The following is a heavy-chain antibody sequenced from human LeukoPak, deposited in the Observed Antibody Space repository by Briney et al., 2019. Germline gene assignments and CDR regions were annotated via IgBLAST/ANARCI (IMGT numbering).Heavy chain of an antibody. J-gene: IGHJ4*02. CDR1: GFTFSSYY. D-gene: IGHD3-3*01. Sequence: KSGGSLRLSCTASGFTFSSYYMNWVRQAPGKGLEWVSSISTSSSYIYYADSVKGRFTISRDNAKNSLYLQMNSLTVEDTAVYYCAKAENFWSGYWSGYWGQGTLVTASS. CDR2: ISTSSSYI. CDR3: AKAENFWSGYWSGY. V-gene: IGHV3-21*01.